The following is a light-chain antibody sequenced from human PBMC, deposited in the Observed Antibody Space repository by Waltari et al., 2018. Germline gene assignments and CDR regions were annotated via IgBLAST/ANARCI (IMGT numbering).Light chain of an antibody. Sequence: EIVLTQSPATLSLSPGERASPSCRASQNVYSYLVWYQQKPGQTPRLLIHDASIRAPGIPDRFSGSGSGTDFTLTISSLEPEDFAVYYCQQRASWPPITFGQGTRLEIK. J-gene: IGKJ5*01. CDR2: DAS. CDR1: QNVYSY. V-gene: IGKV3-11*01. CDR3: QQRASWPPIT.